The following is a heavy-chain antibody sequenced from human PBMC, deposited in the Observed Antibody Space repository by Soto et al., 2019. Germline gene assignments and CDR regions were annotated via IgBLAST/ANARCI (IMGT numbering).Heavy chain of an antibody. J-gene: IGHJ4*02. V-gene: IGHV4-59*08. D-gene: IGHD2-8*02. CDR2: IYNSGS. CDR1: GASISGHF. CDR3: ARLRAGPDNAWYWAFDY. Sequence: SETLSLTCTVSGASISGHFWSWIRQPPGKGLEWIAYIYNSGSSYNPSLKSRVTISVDTSKSQFSLKLSSVTAADTAIYYCARLRAGPDNAWYWAFDYWGQGTLVTVSS.